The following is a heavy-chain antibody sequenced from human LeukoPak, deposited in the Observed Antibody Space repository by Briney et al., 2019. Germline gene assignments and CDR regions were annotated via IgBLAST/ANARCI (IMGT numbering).Heavy chain of an antibody. Sequence: GESLKISCKGSGYSFTTYWIGWVRQMPGKGLEWMGIIYPGDSDTRYSPSFQGQVTISADKSISTAYLQWTSLKASNTAMYYCASQEGGDIVVVRGFEYWGQGTLVTVSS. CDR2: IYPGDSDT. V-gene: IGHV5-51*01. D-gene: IGHD2-2*01. CDR3: ASQEGGDIVVVRGFEY. J-gene: IGHJ4*02. CDR1: GYSFTTYW.